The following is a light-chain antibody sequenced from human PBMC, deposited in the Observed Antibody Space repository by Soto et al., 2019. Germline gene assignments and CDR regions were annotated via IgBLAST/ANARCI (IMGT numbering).Light chain of an antibody. V-gene: IGKV1-8*01. CDR1: QDVGRY. CDR3: QPYKKFPGT. Sequence: AIRMTQSPSSLSASAGDRVAIACRASQDVGRYLAWYQQKPGQAPKLLIYGASTLQSGVPSRFSGGGSGTDVTLTISSLQSEDFATYYCQPYKKFPGTFGQGTKVEIK. CDR2: GAS. J-gene: IGKJ1*01.